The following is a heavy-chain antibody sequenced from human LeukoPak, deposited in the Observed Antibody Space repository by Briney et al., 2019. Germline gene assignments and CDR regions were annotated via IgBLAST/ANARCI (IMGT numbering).Heavy chain of an antibody. CDR1: GFTFSSYG. Sequence: PGGSLRLFCAASGFTFSSYGLHWVRQAPGKGPEWVAFIRYDGSNKYYADSVKGRFTISRDNSKNTLYLQMNSLRAEDTAVYYCAKGERGYSYGSFDYWGQGTLVTVSS. CDR2: IRYDGSNK. V-gene: IGHV3-30*02. D-gene: IGHD5-18*01. CDR3: AKGERGYSYGSFDY. J-gene: IGHJ4*02.